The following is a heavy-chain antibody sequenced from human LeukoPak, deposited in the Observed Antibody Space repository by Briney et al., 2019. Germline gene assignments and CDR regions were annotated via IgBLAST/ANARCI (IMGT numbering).Heavy chain of an antibody. Sequence: SETLSLTCTVSGYSISSGYYWSWIRQPAGKGLEWIGRIYNSGNTNYNPSLRSRVTISVDTSKNQFSLRLSSVTAADTAMYYCARDRQQLEHDYWGQGILVTVSS. CDR1: GYSISSGYY. CDR2: IYNSGNT. CDR3: ARDRQQLEHDY. J-gene: IGHJ4*02. D-gene: IGHD6-13*01. V-gene: IGHV4-61*02.